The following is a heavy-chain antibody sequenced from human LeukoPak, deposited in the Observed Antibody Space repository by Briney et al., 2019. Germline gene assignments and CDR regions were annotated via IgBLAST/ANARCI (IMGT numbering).Heavy chain of an antibody. D-gene: IGHD6-19*01. CDR3: ARLLAVADYYFDY. CDR1: GGSISSYY. J-gene: IGHJ4*02. V-gene: IGHV4-59*01. CDR2: IYYSGST. Sequence: PSETLSLTCTVSGGSISSYYWSWIRQPPGKGLEWIGYIYYSGSTNYNPSLKSRVTISVDTSKNQFSLKLSSVTAADTAAYYCARLLAVADYYFDYWGQETLVTVSS.